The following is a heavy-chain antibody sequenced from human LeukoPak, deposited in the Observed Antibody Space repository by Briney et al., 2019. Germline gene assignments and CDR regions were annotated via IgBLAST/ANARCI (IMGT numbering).Heavy chain of an antibody. CDR2: ISGSGGST. V-gene: IGHV3-23*01. CDR3: AKDEADTAMDPVLVY. J-gene: IGHJ4*02. Sequence: GGSLRLSCAASGSTFSSYAMSWVRQAPGKGLEWVSAISGSGGSTHYADSVKGRFTISRDNSKNTLYLQMNSLRAEDTAVYYCAKDEADTAMDPVLVYWGQVTLVTVSS. CDR1: GSTFSSYA. D-gene: IGHD5-18*01.